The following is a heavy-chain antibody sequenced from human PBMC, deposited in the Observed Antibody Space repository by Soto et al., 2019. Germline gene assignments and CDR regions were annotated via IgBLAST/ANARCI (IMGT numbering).Heavy chain of an antibody. V-gene: IGHV4-30-2*01. D-gene: IGHD4-17*01. Sequence: KNSETLSLTCTVSVGSISSGGYSWTWNRKHPGKGLEWIGYIYYSGSTYYNPSLKSRVTISVDRSKNQFSLKLSSVTAADTALYYCARAHYGDYGYGMDVWGEGTTVTVSS. CDR2: IYYSGST. CDR1: VGSISSGGYS. CDR3: ARAHYGDYGYGMDV. J-gene: IGHJ6*04.